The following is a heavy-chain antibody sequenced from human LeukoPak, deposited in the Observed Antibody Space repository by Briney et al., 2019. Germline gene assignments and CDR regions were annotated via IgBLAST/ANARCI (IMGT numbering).Heavy chain of an antibody. CDR1: GFTFSSYW. V-gene: IGHV3-74*01. D-gene: IGHD7-27*01. Sequence: GGSLRLSCAASGFTFSSYWMHWVRQAPGKGLVWVSRINSDGSSTSYADSVKGRFTISRDNAKDTLYLQMNSLRAEDTAVYYCAGRAELGRGFDYWGQGTLVTVSS. CDR3: AGRAELGRGFDY. J-gene: IGHJ4*02. CDR2: INSDGSST.